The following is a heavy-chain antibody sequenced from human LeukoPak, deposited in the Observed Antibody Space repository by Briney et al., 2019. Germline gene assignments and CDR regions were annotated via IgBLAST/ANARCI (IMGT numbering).Heavy chain of an antibody. V-gene: IGHV1-69*04. Sequence: SVKVSCKASGGTFSSYAISWVRQAPGQGLEWMGRIIPIFGIANYAQKFQGRVTITADKSTSTAYMELSSLRSEDTAVYYCAITGGYSSGYYFDYWGQGTLVSVSS. D-gene: IGHD3-22*01. CDR3: AITGGYSSGYYFDY. J-gene: IGHJ4*02. CDR2: IIPIFGIA. CDR1: GGTFSSYA.